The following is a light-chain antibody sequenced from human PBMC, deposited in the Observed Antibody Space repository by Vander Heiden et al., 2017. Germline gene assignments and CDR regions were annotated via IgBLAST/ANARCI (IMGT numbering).Light chain of an antibody. V-gene: IGKV3D-15*01. CDR1: QSVHSN. CDR2: GGS. CDR3: QQYDNWPPTFT. J-gene: IGKJ4*01. Sequence: EIVMTQSPATLSVSPGERATLSCRASQSVHSNLAWYQQKPGQSPRLLIYGGSSRATGIPARFSGSGSGTEFTLTISSLESEDFAVYYCQQYDNWPPTFTFGGGTKVEIK.